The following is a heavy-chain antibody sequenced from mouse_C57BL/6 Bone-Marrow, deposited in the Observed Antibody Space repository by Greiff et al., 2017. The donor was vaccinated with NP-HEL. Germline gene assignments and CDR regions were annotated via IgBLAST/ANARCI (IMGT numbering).Heavy chain of an antibody. Sequence: EVQLQQSGPGLAKPSQTLSLTCSVTGYSITSDYWNWIRKFPGNKLEYMGYISYSGSTYYNPSLKSRISITRDTSKNQYYLQLNSVTTEDTATYYCARSLSYYYGSSWDYWYFDVWGTGTTVTVSS. D-gene: IGHD1-1*01. CDR3: ARSLSYYYGSSWDYWYFDV. V-gene: IGHV3-8*01. J-gene: IGHJ1*03. CDR2: ISYSGST. CDR1: GYSITSDY.